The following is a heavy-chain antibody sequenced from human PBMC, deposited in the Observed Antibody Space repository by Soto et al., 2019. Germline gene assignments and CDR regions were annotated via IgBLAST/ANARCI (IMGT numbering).Heavy chain of an antibody. J-gene: IGHJ4*02. D-gene: IGHD3-16*01. CDR2: IYPGDSDT. CDR1: GYSFSNYW. CDR3: ARHFYDYLDY. V-gene: IGHV5-51*01. Sequence: LGESLKISCKGSGYSFSNYWIAWVRQMPGKGLEWMGIIYPGDSDTRYSPSFQGQVTISVDKSISTAYLQWSSLKASDTAIYYCARHFYDYLDYWGQGILATVSS.